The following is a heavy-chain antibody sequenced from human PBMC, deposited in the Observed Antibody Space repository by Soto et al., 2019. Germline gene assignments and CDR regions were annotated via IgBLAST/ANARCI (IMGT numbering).Heavy chain of an antibody. Sequence: QVQLVQSGAEVKKPGSSVKVSCKASGGTFSSYTISWVRQAPGQGLEWMGRIIPILGIANYAQKFQGRVTITADKSTSTAYMELSSLRSEDTAVYYCARLTPMYHSGSYFGYYYYGMDVWGQGTTVTVSS. V-gene: IGHV1-69*02. CDR2: IIPILGIA. CDR1: GGTFSSYT. J-gene: IGHJ6*02. CDR3: ARLTPMYHSGSYFGYYYYGMDV. D-gene: IGHD1-26*01.